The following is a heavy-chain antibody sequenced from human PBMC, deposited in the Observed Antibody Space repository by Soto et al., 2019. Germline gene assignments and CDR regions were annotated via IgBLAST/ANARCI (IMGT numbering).Heavy chain of an antibody. Sequence: VESLKISCNGSGYSFTSYWIGWVRQMPGKGLEWMGIIYPGDSDTRYSPSFQGQVTISADKSISTAYLQWSSLKASDTAMYYCASTSIAARLRYYYYGMDVWGQGTTVTVSS. J-gene: IGHJ6*02. CDR1: GYSFTSYW. V-gene: IGHV5-51*01. CDR3: ASTSIAARLRYYYYGMDV. CDR2: IYPGDSDT. D-gene: IGHD6-6*01.